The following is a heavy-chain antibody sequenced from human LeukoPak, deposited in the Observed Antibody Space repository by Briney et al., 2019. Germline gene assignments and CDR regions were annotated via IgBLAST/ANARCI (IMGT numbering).Heavy chain of an antibody. V-gene: IGHV1-69*06. Sequence: ASVKVSCKASGGTFSSYEISWVRQAPGQGLEWMGGIIPMFGTAKYAQKFQGRVTITADKSTSTAYMELSSLRSEDTAVYYCASGTTDIVVVPATLRNHYFDYWGQGTLVTVSS. CDR2: IIPMFGTA. D-gene: IGHD2-2*01. J-gene: IGHJ4*02. CDR3: ASGTTDIVVVPATLRNHYFDY. CDR1: GGTFSSYE.